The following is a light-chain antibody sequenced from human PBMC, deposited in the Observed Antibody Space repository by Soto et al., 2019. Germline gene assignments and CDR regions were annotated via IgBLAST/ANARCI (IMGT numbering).Light chain of an antibody. V-gene: IGLV2-23*02. Sequence: QSVLTQPASVSGSPGQSITISCTGTSSNVGSYNRVSWYQHHPDKAPKLMIFEVDKRPSGISGRFSGSKSGNTASLTISGLQAEDEADYYCCSYAGGTLFDVFGTGTKVTVL. CDR2: EVD. CDR3: CSYAGGTLFDV. CDR1: SSNVGSYNR. J-gene: IGLJ1*01.